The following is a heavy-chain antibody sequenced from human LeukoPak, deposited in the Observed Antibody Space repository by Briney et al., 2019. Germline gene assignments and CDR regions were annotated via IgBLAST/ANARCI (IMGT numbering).Heavy chain of an antibody. V-gene: IGHV3-74*01. CDR2: INSDGSST. CDR1: GFTFSSYW. Sequence: GGSLRLSCAASGFTFSSYWMHWVRQAPGKGLAWVSRINSDGSSTIYADSVKGRFTISRDNAKNTLYLQMNSLRVEDTAVYYCARYSSVHFDYWGQGILVTVSS. J-gene: IGHJ4*02. D-gene: IGHD6-19*01. CDR3: ARYSSVHFDY.